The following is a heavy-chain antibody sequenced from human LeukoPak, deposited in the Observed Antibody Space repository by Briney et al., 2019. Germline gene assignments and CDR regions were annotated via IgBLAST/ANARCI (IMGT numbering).Heavy chain of an antibody. Sequence: GASVKVSCKASGYTFSNYGISWVRQAPGQGLEWVGWIRGDNGNTNYAQKLQGRVTMTTDTSTSTAYMELRSLRSDDTAVYYCARGLWDDRPKYNWFDPWGQGTLVTVSS. CDR1: GYTFSNYG. D-gene: IGHD3-16*01. J-gene: IGHJ5*02. V-gene: IGHV1-18*01. CDR2: IRGDNGNT. CDR3: ARGLWDDRPKYNWFDP.